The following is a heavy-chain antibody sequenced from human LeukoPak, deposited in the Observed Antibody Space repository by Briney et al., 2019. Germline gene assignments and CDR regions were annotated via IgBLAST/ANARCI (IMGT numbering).Heavy chain of an antibody. CDR3: ARDGLWFGELLYTKPLDY. D-gene: IGHD3-10*01. J-gene: IGHJ4*02. CDR1: GGSFSGYY. V-gene: IGHV4-34*01. Sequence: SETLSLTCAVYGGSFSGYYWSWIRQPPGEGLEWIGEINHSGSTNYNPSLKSRVTISVDTSKNQFSLKLSSVTAADTAVYYCARDGLWFGELLYTKPLDYWGQGTLVTVSS. CDR2: INHSGST.